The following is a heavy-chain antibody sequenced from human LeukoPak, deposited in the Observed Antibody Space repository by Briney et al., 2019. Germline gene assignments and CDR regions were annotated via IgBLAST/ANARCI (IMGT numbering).Heavy chain of an antibody. J-gene: IGHJ3*02. CDR3: ARGPYCGGDCYAKDAFDI. V-gene: IGHV4-59*01. D-gene: IGHD2-21*02. CDR2: TYYSGST. CDR1: GGSISSYY. Sequence: SETLSLTCTVSGGSISSYYWSWIRQPPGKGLEWLGYTYYSGSTNYNPSLKSRVTISVDTSKNQFSLKLSSVTAADTAVYYCARGPYCGGDCYAKDAFDIWGQGTMVTVSS.